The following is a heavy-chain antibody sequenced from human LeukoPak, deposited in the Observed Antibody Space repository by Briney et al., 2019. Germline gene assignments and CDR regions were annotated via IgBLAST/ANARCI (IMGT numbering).Heavy chain of an antibody. CDR3: ATFRWGVGFEY. CDR2: IHHSGST. J-gene: IGHJ4*02. D-gene: IGHD3-16*01. Sequence: SETLSLTCAVYGGSFSGSFSDYYWTCLRQTPGKGLEWIGDIHHSGSTNYTPSLKSRVTISVDTSKNQFSLKLNSLTAADTAVYYCATFRWGVGFEYWGQGTLATVSS. V-gene: IGHV4-34*01. CDR1: GGSFSGSFSDYY.